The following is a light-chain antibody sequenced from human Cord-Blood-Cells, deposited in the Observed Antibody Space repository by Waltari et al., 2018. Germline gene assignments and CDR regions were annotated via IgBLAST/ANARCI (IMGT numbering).Light chain of an antibody. J-gene: IGLJ3*02. V-gene: IGLV2-14*01. CDR3: SSYTSSSTRV. CDR1: SSDVGGCNY. CDR2: EVS. Sequence: QSALTQPASVSGSPGQSITIPCTGTSSDVGGCNYVPWYQQHPGKAPKLMIYEVSNRPSGVSNRFSGSKSGNTASLTISGLQAEDEADYYCSSYTSSSTRVFGGGTKLTVL.